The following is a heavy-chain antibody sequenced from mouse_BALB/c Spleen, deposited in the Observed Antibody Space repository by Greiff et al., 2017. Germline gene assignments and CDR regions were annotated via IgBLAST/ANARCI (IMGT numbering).Heavy chain of an antibody. CDR2: ISYSGST. CDR1: GYSITSDYA. CDR3: ARGRGLRPFAY. V-gene: IGHV3-2*02. D-gene: IGHD3-1*01. J-gene: IGHJ3*01. Sequence: DVKLQESGPGLVKPSQSLSLTCTVTGYSITSDYAWNWIRQFPGNKLEWMGYISYSGSTSYNPSLKSRISITRDTSKNQFFLQLNSVTTEDTATYYCARGRGLRPFAYWGQGTLVTVSA.